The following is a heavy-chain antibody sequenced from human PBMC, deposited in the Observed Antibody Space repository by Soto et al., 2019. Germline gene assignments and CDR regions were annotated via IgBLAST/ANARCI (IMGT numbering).Heavy chain of an antibody. CDR2: ISYDGSNK. V-gene: IGHV3-30-3*01. Sequence: GGSLRLSCAASGFTFSSYAMHWVRQAPGKGLEWVAVISYDGSNKYYADSVKGRFTISRDNSKNTLYLQMNSLRAEDTAVYYCARARYCSGGGCDYYYGMDVWGQGTTVTVSS. CDR3: ARARYCSGGGCDYYYGMDV. CDR1: GFTFSSYA. D-gene: IGHD2-15*01. J-gene: IGHJ6*02.